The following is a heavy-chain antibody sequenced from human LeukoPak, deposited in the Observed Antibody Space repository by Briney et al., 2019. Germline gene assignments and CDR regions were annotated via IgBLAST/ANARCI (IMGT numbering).Heavy chain of an antibody. CDR2: ISKDGRPI. CDR3: ARGSYTGFDLYFDS. V-gene: IGHV3-48*03. CDR1: GFNFSTQE. D-gene: IGHD5-12*01. J-gene: IGHJ4*02. Sequence: GGSLRLSCAASGFNFSTQEMAWVRQAPGKGLEWVLYISKDGRPIYYADSVKGRFTISRDNTRNSLFLQLSSLSADDTAFYYCARGSYTGFDLYFDSWGQGTLVTISS.